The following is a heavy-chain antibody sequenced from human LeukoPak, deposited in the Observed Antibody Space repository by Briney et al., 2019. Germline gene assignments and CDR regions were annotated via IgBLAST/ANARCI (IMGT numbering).Heavy chain of an antibody. Sequence: ASVNVSCKASGYTFTGYYMHWVRQAPGQGLEWMGWINPNSGGTSYAQKFQGRVTMTRDTSISTAYMELSRLRSDDTAVYYCARDSSLGGSYYYYMDVWGKGTTVTVSS. CDR1: GYTFTGYY. V-gene: IGHV1-2*02. CDR2: INPNSGGT. J-gene: IGHJ6*03. CDR3: ARDSSLGGSYYYYMDV. D-gene: IGHD1-26*01.